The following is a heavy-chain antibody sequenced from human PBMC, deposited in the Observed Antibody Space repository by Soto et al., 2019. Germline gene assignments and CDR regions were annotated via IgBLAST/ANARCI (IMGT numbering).Heavy chain of an antibody. Sequence: EVPLVQSGGGVVQPGESLRLSCAASGFSFSSYWMSWVRQAPGKGLEWLASIKQDGSEEYSADSVKGGFTISRDSANTSLSLQMNSLGAEETAVYYCARDFDRTPGIYWGQGTLVTVSS. CDR2: IKQDGSEE. J-gene: IGHJ4*02. CDR3: ARDFDRTPGIY. V-gene: IGHV3-7*04. D-gene: IGHD3-9*01. CDR1: GFSFSSYW.